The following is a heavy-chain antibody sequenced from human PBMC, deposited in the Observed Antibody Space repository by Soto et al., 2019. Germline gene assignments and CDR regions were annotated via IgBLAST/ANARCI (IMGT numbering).Heavy chain of an antibody. CDR3: AKDQGSSWYEIDY. V-gene: IGHV3-23*01. Sequence: EVQLLESGGGLVQPGGSLRLSCAASGFTFSNYAVTWVRQAPGQGLEWVSTISGSGGSTYYADSVKGRFTISRDNSKNTLYLQMNSLRAEDTAVYYCAKDQGSSWYEIDYWGQGTLVTGSS. J-gene: IGHJ4*02. CDR1: GFTFSNYA. D-gene: IGHD6-13*01. CDR2: ISGSGGST.